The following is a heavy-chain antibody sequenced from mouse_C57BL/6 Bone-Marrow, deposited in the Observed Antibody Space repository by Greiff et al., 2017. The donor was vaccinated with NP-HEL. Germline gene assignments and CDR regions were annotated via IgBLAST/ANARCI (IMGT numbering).Heavy chain of an antibody. V-gene: IGHV1-50*01. CDR2: IDPSDSYT. J-gene: IGHJ1*03. D-gene: IGHD2-5*01. Sequence: QVQLQQPGAELAKPGASVKLSCKASGYTFTSYWMQWVKQRPGQGLEWIGEIDPSDSYTNYNQKFKGKATLTVDTSSSTAYMQLSSLTSEDSAVYYCARKGDYSNYWYFDVWGTGTTVTVSS. CDR3: ARKGDYSNYWYFDV. CDR1: GYTFTSYW.